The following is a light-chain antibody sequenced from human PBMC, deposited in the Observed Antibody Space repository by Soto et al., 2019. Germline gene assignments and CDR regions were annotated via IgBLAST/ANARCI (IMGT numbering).Light chain of an antibody. V-gene: IGLV2-14*01. J-gene: IGLJ1*01. Sequence: QSALAQPASVSGSPGQSITIACTGTSSDVGGYNYVSWFQQHPGKAPKLMISEVSNRPSGVSNRFSASKSGNTASLTISGLQSEDEATYYCSSYSSSSTLVFGTGTKVTV. CDR3: SSYSSSSTLV. CDR2: EVS. CDR1: SSDVGGYNY.